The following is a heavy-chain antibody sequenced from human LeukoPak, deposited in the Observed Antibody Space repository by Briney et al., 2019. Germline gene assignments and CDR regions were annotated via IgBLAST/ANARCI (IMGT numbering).Heavy chain of an antibody. CDR2: ISSSGSTI. D-gene: IGHD3-10*02. Sequence: GGSLRLSCAASGFTFSSYAMHWVRQAPGKGLEWVSYISSSGSTIYYADSVKGRFTISRDNAKNSLYLQMNSLRAEDTAVYYCAELGITMIGGVWGKGTTVTISS. V-gene: IGHV3-48*03. J-gene: IGHJ6*04. CDR1: GFTFSSYA. CDR3: AELGITMIGGV.